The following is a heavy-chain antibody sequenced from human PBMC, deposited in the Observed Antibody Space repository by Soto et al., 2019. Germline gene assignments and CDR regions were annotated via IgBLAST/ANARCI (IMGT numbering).Heavy chain of an antibody. CDR1: GFTFSSYW. V-gene: IGHV3-7*01. Sequence: EVQLVETGGGLVQPGGSLRLSCAASGFTFSSYWMSWVRQAPGKGLEWVANIKQDESEKDYVDSVKGRFTISRDNAKKSLYLEMNSLRAEDTAVYYGARGVRLQGRVYYLDFWGQGTLVTVSS. J-gene: IGHJ4*02. CDR3: ARGVRLQGRVYYLDF. CDR2: IKQDESEK. D-gene: IGHD2-21*01.